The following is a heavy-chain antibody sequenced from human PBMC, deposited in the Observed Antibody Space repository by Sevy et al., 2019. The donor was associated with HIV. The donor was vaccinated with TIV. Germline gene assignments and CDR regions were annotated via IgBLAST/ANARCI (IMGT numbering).Heavy chain of an antibody. Sequence: GGSLRLSCAASGFTVSSNYMSWVRQAPGKGLEWVSVIYIGDTTYYADSVKGRFTISRDNSKNTLFLQMNSVRAEDTAVYYCARGKHISGYYGSFDYWGQGTLVTVSS. D-gene: IGHD6-19*01. V-gene: IGHV3-53*01. J-gene: IGHJ4*02. CDR2: IYIGDTT. CDR3: ARGKHISGYYGSFDY. CDR1: GFTVSSNY.